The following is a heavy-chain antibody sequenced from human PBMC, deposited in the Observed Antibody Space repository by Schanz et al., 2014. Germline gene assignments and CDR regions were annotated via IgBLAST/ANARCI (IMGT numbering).Heavy chain of an antibody. D-gene: IGHD3-10*01. J-gene: IGHJ4*02. CDR2: INQDGSEE. Sequence: EVQLVESGGGLVQPGESLRLSCAVSGFSFSSYSMSWVRQAPGKGLEWLANINQDGSEEYYVDSLNGRLTISRDNARNSLYLQMNSLRAEDTAVYFCARGGAGSVLFFFDYWGQGTLVTVSS. CDR1: GFSFSSYS. V-gene: IGHV3-7*04. CDR3: ARGGAGSVLFFFDY.